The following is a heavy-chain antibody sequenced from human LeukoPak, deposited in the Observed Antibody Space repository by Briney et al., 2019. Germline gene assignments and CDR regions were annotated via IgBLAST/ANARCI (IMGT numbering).Heavy chain of an antibody. Sequence: SETLSLTCTVSGGSISTTNYYWGWIRQSPGKGLEWFGCVYYSGSTYYNPSLKSRVTISVDTSKNQFSLKLSSVTAADTAVYYCARAYRGSSWYWVAFDIWGQGTMVTVSS. CDR2: VYYSGST. V-gene: IGHV4-39*07. J-gene: IGHJ3*02. CDR3: ARAYRGSSWYWVAFDI. D-gene: IGHD6-13*01. CDR1: GGSISTTNYY.